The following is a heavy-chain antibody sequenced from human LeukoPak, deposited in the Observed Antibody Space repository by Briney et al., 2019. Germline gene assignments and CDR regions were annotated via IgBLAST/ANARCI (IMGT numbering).Heavy chain of an antibody. CDR2: IYYSGST. J-gene: IGHJ4*02. CDR3: ARHDSSGYYYFDY. CDR1: GGSLSSSSYY. Sequence: KPSETLSLTCTVSGGSLSSSSYYWGWIRQPPGKGLEWIGSIYYSGSTYYNPSLKSRVTISVDTSKNQFSLKLSSVTAADTAVYYCARHDSSGYYYFDYWGQGTLVTVSS. V-gene: IGHV4-39*01. D-gene: IGHD3-22*01.